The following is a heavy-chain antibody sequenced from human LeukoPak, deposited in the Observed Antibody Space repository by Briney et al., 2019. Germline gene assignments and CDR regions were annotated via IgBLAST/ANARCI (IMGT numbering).Heavy chain of an antibody. J-gene: IGHJ4*02. V-gene: IGHV3-48*02. CDR3: ARDSEPYDSTQADY. Sequence: GGSLRLSCAASGFTFSSYSMNWVRQAPGKGLEWVSYTSSSSSTIYYADSVKGRFTISRDNAKNSLYLQMNSLRDEDTAVYYCARDSEPYDSTQADYWGQGTLVTVSS. CDR2: TSSSSSTI. D-gene: IGHD3-22*01. CDR1: GFTFSSYS.